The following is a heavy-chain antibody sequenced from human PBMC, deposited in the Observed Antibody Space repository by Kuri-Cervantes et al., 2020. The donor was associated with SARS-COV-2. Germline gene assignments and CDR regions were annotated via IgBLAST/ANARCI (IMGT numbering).Heavy chain of an antibody. J-gene: IGHJ6*03. CDR3: ARDLTGYYYYYMDG. CDR1: GFTFSSYS. V-gene: IGHV3-48*01. Sequence: ETLSLTCAASGFTFSSYSMNWVRQAPGKGLEWVSYISSSSSTIYYADSVKGRFTISRDNAKNSLYLQMNSLRAEDTAVYYCARDLTGYYYYYMDGWGKGTTVTVSS. CDR2: ISSSSSTI. D-gene: IGHD7-27*01.